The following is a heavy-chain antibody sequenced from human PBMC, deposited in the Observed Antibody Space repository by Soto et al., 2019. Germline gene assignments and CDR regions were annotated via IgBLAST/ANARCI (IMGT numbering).Heavy chain of an antibody. CDR2: LIPIFGTA. J-gene: IGHJ6*02. CDR1: GGTFSSHA. D-gene: IGHD1-1*01. V-gene: IGHV1-69*12. Sequence: QVQLVQSGAEVKKPGSAVKVSCKASGGTFSSHAIRWVRQAPGQGLEWMGGLIPIFGTANYAQKFQGRVTITADESTNTAYMDLSSLRSEDTAVYYCASPDAYKGYYNGMDVWGQGTTVTITS. CDR3: ASPDAYKGYYNGMDV.